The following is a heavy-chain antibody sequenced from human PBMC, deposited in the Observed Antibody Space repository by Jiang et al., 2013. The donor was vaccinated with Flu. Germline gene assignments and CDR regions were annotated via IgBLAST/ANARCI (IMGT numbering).Heavy chain of an antibody. V-gene: IGHV3-30*01. CDR1: GFTFSSYA. Sequence: GRSLRLSCAASGFTFSSYAMHWVRQAPGKGLEWVAVISYDGSNKYYADSVKGRFTISRDNSKNTLYLQMNSLRAEDTAVYYRARDFVAVAAYCGYWGQGTLVTVSS. CDR3: ARDFVAVAAYCGY. CDR2: ISYDGSNK. D-gene: IGHD6-19*01. J-gene: IGHJ4*02.